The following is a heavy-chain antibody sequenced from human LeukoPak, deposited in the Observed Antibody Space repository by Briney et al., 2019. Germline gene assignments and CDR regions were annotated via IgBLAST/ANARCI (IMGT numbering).Heavy chain of an antibody. CDR2: VSYSGST. CDR1: GGSISSFY. J-gene: IGHJ6*03. D-gene: IGHD2-15*01. CDR3: ARKANCGGGACYPYYYYYFFDF. Sequence: SETLSLTCSVSGGSISSFYWNWIGYTPGKGLEWIGYVSYSGSTNYNPSLKGRVGISVDTSKNQFSLSLRSVTAADTAVYYCARKANCGGGACYPYYYYYFFDFWGKGTTVTVSS. V-gene: IGHV4-59*01.